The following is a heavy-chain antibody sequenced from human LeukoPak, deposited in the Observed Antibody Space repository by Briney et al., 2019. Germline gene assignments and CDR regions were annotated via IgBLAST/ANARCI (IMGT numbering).Heavy chain of an antibody. Sequence: GGSLRLSCAASGFTFNKYDIHWVRQAPGKGLDWVTFISYDGSKEHYADSVKGRFTISRDNSNQTVYLQMNSLKTEDTALYFCARKYTTSYYSIDYWGQGTLVTVSS. CDR2: ISYDGSKE. CDR3: ARKYTTSYYSIDY. D-gene: IGHD2-2*01. J-gene: IGHJ4*02. V-gene: IGHV3-30*04. CDR1: GFTFNKYD.